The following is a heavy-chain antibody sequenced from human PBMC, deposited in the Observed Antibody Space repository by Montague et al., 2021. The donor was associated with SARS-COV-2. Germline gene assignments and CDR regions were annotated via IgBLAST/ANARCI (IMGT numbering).Heavy chain of an antibody. D-gene: IGHD3-3*01. J-gene: IGHJ6*03. CDR1: GFTFSSYA. CDR2: ISYDGSNK. CDR3: ARDTRGFWSGFGHYYYMDV. Sequence: SLRLSCAASGFTFSSYAMHWVRQAPGKGLEWVAVISYDGSNKYYADSVKGRFTISRDNSKNTLYLQMNSLRAEGTAVYYCARDTRGFWSGFGHYYYMDVWGKGTTVTVSS. V-gene: IGHV3-30*04.